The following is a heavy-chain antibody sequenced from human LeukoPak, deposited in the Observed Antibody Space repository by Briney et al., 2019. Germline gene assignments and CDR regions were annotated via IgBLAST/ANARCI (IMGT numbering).Heavy chain of an antibody. V-gene: IGHV5-51*01. CDR2: IYPGDSDT. D-gene: IGHD6-6*01. J-gene: IGHJ4*02. CDR3: ARAIAARWFFFDY. CDR1: GYSFTSYW. Sequence: GESLKISCKGSGYSFTSYWIGWVRQKPGKGLEWMGIIYPGDSDTRYSPSFQGQVTISADKSVSTAYLQWSSLKASDTAMYYCARAIAARWFFFDYWGQGTLVTVSS.